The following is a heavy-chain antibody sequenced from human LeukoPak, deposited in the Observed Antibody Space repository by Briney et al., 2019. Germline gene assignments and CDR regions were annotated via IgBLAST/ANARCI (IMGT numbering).Heavy chain of an antibody. CDR3: ARHLADYSNYFYWFDP. V-gene: IGHV4-39*01. J-gene: IGHJ5*02. CDR1: GGSISSSSYY. D-gene: IGHD4-11*01. Sequence: SETLSLTYTVSGGSISSSSYYWGWIRQPPGKGLEWIGSIYYSGSTYYNPSLKSRVTISVDTSKNQYSLKLSSVTAADTAVYYCARHLADYSNYFYWFDPWGQGTLVTVSS. CDR2: IYYSGST.